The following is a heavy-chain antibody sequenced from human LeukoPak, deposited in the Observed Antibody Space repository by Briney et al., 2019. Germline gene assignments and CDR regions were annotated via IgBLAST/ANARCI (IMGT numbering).Heavy chain of an antibody. J-gene: IGHJ4*02. CDR3: ARVWYDYVWGSYRKGYFDY. CDR1: GGTFSSYA. Sequence: GSSVKVSCKASGGTFSSYAISWVRQAPGQGLEWMGRITPILGIANYAQKFQGRVTITADKSTSTAYMELSSLRSEDTAVYYCARVWYDYVWGSYRKGYFDYWGQGTLVTVSS. D-gene: IGHD3-16*02. V-gene: IGHV1-69*04. CDR2: ITPILGIA.